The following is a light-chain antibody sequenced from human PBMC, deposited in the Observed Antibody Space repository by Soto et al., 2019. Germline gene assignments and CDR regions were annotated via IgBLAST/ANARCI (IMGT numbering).Light chain of an antibody. Sequence: DIQMTQSPSTLSASVGDRVIITCRASQSISSWLAWYQQKPGKAPKLLIYKASSLESGVPSRFSGSGSGTEFTLTISSLQSEDFAVYYCQQYVHWPPGTFGQGTKVDIK. V-gene: IGKV1-5*03. CDR3: QQYVHWPPGT. CDR1: QSISSW. CDR2: KAS. J-gene: IGKJ1*01.